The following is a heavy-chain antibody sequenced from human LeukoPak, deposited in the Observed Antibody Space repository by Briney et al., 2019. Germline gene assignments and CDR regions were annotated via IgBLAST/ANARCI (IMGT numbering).Heavy chain of an antibody. CDR2: IIHIFGTA. J-gene: IGHJ4*02. CDR3: ARGTYYDFWSGYY. Sequence: ASVRVSCEASGGTFSSYAISWVRQAPGQGLEWMGGIIHIFGTANYAQKFQGRATITTDESTSTAYMELSSLRSEDTAVYYCARGTYYDFWSGYYWGQGTLVTVSS. V-gene: IGHV1-69*05. D-gene: IGHD3-3*01. CDR1: GGTFSSYA.